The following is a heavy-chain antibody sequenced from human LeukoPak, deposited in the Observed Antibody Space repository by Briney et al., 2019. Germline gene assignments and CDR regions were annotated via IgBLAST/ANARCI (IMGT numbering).Heavy chain of an antibody. J-gene: IGHJ1*01. CDR2: ISSGGGT. D-gene: IGHD2-2*03. Sequence: PGGSLRLSCADSGFTVSSSYISWVRQAPGKGLEWVSVISSGGGTYYADSVKGRFTISRDNSKNTLYLQMNSLTVNDTAVYYCANVVIAAAGYEYFQYWGQGTLVTVSS. CDR3: ANVVIAAAGYEYFQY. V-gene: IGHV3-66*01. CDR1: GFTVSSSY.